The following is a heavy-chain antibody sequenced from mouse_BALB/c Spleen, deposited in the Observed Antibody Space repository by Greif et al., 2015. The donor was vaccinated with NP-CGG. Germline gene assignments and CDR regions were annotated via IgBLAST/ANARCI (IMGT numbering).Heavy chain of an antibody. CDR1: GFTFSDYY. V-gene: IGHV5-4*02. D-gene: IGHD2-4*01. Sequence: EVKLMESGGGLVKPGGSLKLSWAASGFTFSDYYTYWVRQTPEKRLEWVATISGGGSYTYYPDSVKGRFTISRDNAKNNLYLQMSSRKSEDTAMYYCARADDYEGYAMDYWGQETSVTVSS. CDR3: ARADDYEGYAMDY. CDR2: ISGGGSYT. J-gene: IGHJ4*01.